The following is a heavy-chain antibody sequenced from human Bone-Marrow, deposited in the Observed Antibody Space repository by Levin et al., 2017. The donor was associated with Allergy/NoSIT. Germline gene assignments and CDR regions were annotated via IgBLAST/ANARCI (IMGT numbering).Heavy chain of an antibody. CDR2: IWRDGSRK. CDR1: GFIFSNYD. V-gene: IGHV3-33*01. Sequence: AGGSLRLSCAASGFIFSNYDFHWVRQAPGKGLEWVAHIWRDGSRKLYGDSVKGRFSISRDDSKSTVYLQMNGLRAEDTAVYYCARGAGGAPSNSLGPWDYWGQGTLVIVSS. J-gene: IGHJ4*02. D-gene: IGHD6-6*01. CDR3: ARGAGGAPSNSLGPWDY.